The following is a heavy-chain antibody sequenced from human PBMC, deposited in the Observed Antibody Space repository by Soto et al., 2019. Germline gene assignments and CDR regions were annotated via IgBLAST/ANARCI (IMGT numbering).Heavy chain of an antibody. J-gene: IGHJ3*02. V-gene: IGHV3-48*01. Sequence: GGSLRLSCTASGFTFSTYSMNWVRQAPGKGLEWVSFITTSSSTIYYADSVKGRFTISRDNAKNSLYLQMNSLRAEDTAMYYCARGRLLLWFGELLYDAFDIWGQGTMVTVSS. CDR2: ITTSSSTI. CDR3: ARGRLLLWFGELLYDAFDI. D-gene: IGHD3-10*01. CDR1: GFTFSTYS.